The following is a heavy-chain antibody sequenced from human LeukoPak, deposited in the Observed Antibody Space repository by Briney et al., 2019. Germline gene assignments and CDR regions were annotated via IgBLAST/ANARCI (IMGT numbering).Heavy chain of an antibody. D-gene: IGHD2-15*01. CDR2: INPSSGGT. V-gene: IGHV1-2*02. J-gene: IGHJ4*02. CDR1: GYSFTEYY. Sequence: GASVKVSCKASGYSFTEYYIHWVRRAPGQGLEWVGWINPSSGGTDYAQKFQGRVTMTRDTSISTAYMDLSRLRSGDTAVYYCVREYCSGGACYFDYWGQGTLVTVSS. CDR3: VREYCSGGACYFDY.